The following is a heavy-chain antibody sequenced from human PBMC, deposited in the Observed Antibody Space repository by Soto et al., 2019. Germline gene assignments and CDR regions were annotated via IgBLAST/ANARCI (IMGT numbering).Heavy chain of an antibody. V-gene: IGHV1-2*04. Sequence: ASVKVSCKASGYTFTGYYMHWVRQAPGQGLEWMGWINPNSGGTNYAQKFQGWVTMTRDTSISTAYMELSRLRSDDTAVYYCARSEVRGVKTDAFEIWGQGTMVTVSS. CDR3: ARSEVRGVKTDAFEI. J-gene: IGHJ3*02. CDR2: INPNSGGT. CDR1: GYTFTGYY. D-gene: IGHD3-10*01.